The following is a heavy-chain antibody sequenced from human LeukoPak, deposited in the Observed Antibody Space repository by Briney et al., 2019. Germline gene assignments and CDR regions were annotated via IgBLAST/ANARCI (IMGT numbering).Heavy chain of an antibody. CDR2: IVPIFGTA. Sequence: ASVKVSCKAYGGTFSSYAISWVRQAPGQGLEWMGGIVPIFGTANYAQKFQGRVTITADESTSTAYMELSSLRSEDTAVYYCARTSSSSPFDRAFEYWGQGTLVTVSS. V-gene: IGHV1-69*13. CDR3: ARTSSSSPFDRAFEY. J-gene: IGHJ4*02. D-gene: IGHD6-6*01. CDR1: GGTFSSYA.